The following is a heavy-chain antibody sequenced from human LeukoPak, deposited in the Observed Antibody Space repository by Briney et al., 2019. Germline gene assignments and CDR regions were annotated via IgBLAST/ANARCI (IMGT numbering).Heavy chain of an antibody. CDR2: ISGSGGGT. CDR3: AKRGVVIRVVLVGFHKEANYFES. J-gene: IGHJ4*02. CDR1: GLTLSNYG. D-gene: IGHD3-10*01. V-gene: IGHV3-23*01. Sequence: PGGSLRLSSAVYGLTLSNYGMSWVRQAPGKGLGWVAGISGSGGGTKYADTVKGRFTSSRDNSKNTLFLQRASLRAEDTAVYFCAKRGVVIRVVLVGFHKEANYFESWGQGALVTVSS.